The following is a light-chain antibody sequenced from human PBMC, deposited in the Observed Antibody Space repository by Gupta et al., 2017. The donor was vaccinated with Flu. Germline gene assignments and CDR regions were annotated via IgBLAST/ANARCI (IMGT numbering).Light chain of an antibody. CDR1: SSDLGAYNY. J-gene: IGLJ1*01. V-gene: IGLV2-14*03. CDR3: FSCKSTRSRYV. Sequence: QSALTQPASVSGSPGPSITISCTGTSSDLGAYNYVTWYHHPPGKAPKLIIYDVSSRPSGVSDRFSGSKYATTASLTTLWLQAEDEADYYCFSCKSTRSRYVFGTGTKVTVL. CDR2: DVS.